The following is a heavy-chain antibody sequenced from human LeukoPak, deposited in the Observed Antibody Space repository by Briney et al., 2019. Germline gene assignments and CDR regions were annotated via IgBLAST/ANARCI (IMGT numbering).Heavy chain of an antibody. Sequence: GGSLRLSCAASGFTFSSYAMHWVRQAPGKGLEWVAVISYDGSNKYYADSVKGRFTISRDNSKNTLYLRMNSLRAEDTAVYYCARGAVRGVIITGYFDYWGQGTLVTVSS. CDR2: ISYDGSNK. D-gene: IGHD3-10*01. J-gene: IGHJ4*02. CDR1: GFTFSSYA. CDR3: ARGAVRGVIITGYFDY. V-gene: IGHV3-30*04.